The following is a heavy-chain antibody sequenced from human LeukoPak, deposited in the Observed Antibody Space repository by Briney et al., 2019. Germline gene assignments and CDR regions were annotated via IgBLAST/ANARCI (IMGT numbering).Heavy chain of an antibody. CDR2: LYYSGKT. V-gene: IGHV4-59*12. J-gene: IGHJ6*03. D-gene: IGHD1-26*01. CDR1: GGSISSYY. Sequence: SETLSLTCTVSGGSISSYYWSWIRQPPGKGLEWIGTLYYSGKTYYNPSLKSRVTISIDTSKNQFSLTLTSATAADTAVYYCARDHSGASYTYYYYYMDVWGKGTTVTVSS. CDR3: ARDHSGASYTYYYYYMDV.